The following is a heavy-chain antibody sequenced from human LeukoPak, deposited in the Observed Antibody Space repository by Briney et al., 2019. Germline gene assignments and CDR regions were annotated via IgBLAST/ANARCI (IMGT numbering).Heavy chain of an antibody. Sequence: SETLSLTCTVSGVSISSNYWSWIRQPPGEGLECIGYIFNSADIRYNPSLQSRVTISVDTSKNQLSLKLGSVTAADAAIYYCASLNYHGSGSPFDYWGQGMLVTVSS. D-gene: IGHD3-10*01. CDR1: GVSISSNY. V-gene: IGHV4-59*01. CDR3: ASLNYHGSGSPFDY. J-gene: IGHJ4*02. CDR2: IFNSADI.